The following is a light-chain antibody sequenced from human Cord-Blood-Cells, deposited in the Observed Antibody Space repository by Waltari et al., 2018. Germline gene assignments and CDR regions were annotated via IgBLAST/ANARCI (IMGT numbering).Light chain of an antibody. V-gene: IGLV2-14*01. CDR2: EVS. Sequence: QSALTQPASVSGSPGQSITIPCTGTSQDVGGYNYAPWYQQHPGKAPKLTIYEVSNRPSGVSNRFSGSKSGNTASLTISGLQAEDEADYYCSSYTSSSTLVFGGGTKLTVL. CDR1: SQDVGGYNY. J-gene: IGLJ2*01. CDR3: SSYTSSSTLV.